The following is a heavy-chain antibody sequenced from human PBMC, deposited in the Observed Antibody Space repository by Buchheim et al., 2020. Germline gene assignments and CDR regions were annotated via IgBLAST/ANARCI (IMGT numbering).Heavy chain of an antibody. D-gene: IGHD3-22*01. CDR2: ISYDGSNK. V-gene: IGHV3-30-3*01. CDR1: GGTFSSYA. J-gene: IGHJ4*02. Sequence: QVQLVQSGAEVKKPGSSVKVSCKASGGTFSSYAMHWVRQAPGKGLEWVAVISYDGSNKYYADSVKGRFTISRDNSKNTLYLQMNSLRAEDTAVYYCARDLFGYYYDSSGYYPGDYWGQGTL. CDR3: ARDLFGYYYDSSGYYPGDY.